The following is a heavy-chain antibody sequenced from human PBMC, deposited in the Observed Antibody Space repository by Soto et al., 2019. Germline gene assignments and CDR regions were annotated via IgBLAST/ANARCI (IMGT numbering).Heavy chain of an antibody. V-gene: IGHV3-33*01. CDR1: GFTFSSYG. J-gene: IGHJ6*02. CDR2: IWYDGSNK. D-gene: IGHD3-3*01. Sequence: GGSLRLSCAASGFTFSSYGMHWVRQAPGKGLEWVAVIWYDGSNKYYADSVKGRFTITRDNSKNTLYLQMNSLRAEDTAVYYCASNGQYDFWSGYYTHYYGMDVWGQGTTVTVSS. CDR3: ASNGQYDFWSGYYTHYYGMDV.